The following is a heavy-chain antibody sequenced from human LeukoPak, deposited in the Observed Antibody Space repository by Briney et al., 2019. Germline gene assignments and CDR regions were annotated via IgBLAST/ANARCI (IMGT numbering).Heavy chain of an antibody. J-gene: IGHJ3*02. CDR1: RGTFSSYT. V-gene: IGHV1-69*01. Sequence: SVKVSCKASRGTFSSYTISWVRQAPGQGLEWMGGIIPIFGTANYAQKFQGRVTITADESTSTAYMELSSLRSEDTAVYFCATWGLHFDIWGQGTMVTVAS. D-gene: IGHD3-16*01. CDR2: IIPIFGTA. CDR3: ATWGLHFDI.